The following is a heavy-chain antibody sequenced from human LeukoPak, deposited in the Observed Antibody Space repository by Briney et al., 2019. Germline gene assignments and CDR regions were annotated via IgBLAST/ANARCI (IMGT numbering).Heavy chain of an antibody. CDR3: ARKLVYCSSTSCYAFDY. Sequence: ASVKVSCKASGYTFTSYGISWVRQAPGQGLEWMGWIGADNGNTKYTQKLQGRVTMTTDTSTSTAYMELRSLRSDDTAVYYCARKLVYCSSTSCYAFDYWGQGTLVTVSS. CDR1: GYTFTSYG. D-gene: IGHD2-2*01. CDR2: IGADNGNT. V-gene: IGHV1-18*01. J-gene: IGHJ4*02.